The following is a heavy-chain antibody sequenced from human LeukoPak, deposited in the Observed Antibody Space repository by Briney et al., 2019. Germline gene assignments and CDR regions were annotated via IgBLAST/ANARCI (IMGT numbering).Heavy chain of an antibody. V-gene: IGHV3-23*01. J-gene: IGHJ4*02. CDR1: SLTLSAYA. Sequence: PGGSLRLSSSASSLTLSAYAMVWVRQAPGQGLEWVSGISHDGGQTFHADFVRGRFTISRDNSKNTLYLQMNSLRADDTAVYYCAKVRSPSITITELDCWGQGTLVTVSS. CDR3: AKVRSPSITITELDC. CDR2: ISHDGGQT. D-gene: IGHD5-12*01.